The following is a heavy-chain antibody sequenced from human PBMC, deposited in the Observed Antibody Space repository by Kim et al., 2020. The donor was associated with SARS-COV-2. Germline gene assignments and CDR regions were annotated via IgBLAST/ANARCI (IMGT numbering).Heavy chain of an antibody. J-gene: IGHJ5*02. CDR2: IYYSGST. Sequence: SETLSLTCTVSGGSISSSSYYWGWIRQPPGKGLEWIGSIYYSGSTYYNPSLKSRVTISVDTSKNQFSLKLSSVTAADTAVYYCARQGFSTNWFDPWGQGT. V-gene: IGHV4-39*01. CDR3: ARQGFSTNWFDP. D-gene: IGHD2-2*01. CDR1: GGSISSSSYY.